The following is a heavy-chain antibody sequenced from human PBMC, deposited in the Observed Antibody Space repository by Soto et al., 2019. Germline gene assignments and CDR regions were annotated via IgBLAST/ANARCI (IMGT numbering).Heavy chain of an antibody. CDR1: GFTFSSYS. Sequence: GGSLRLSCAASGFTFSSYSMNWVRQAPGKGLEWVSSISSSSSYIYYADSVKGRFTISRDNAKNSLYLQMNSLRAEDTAVYYCARGTPDIVVVSWFDPWGQGTLVTVSS. CDR2: ISSSSSYI. J-gene: IGHJ5*02. D-gene: IGHD2-2*01. V-gene: IGHV3-21*01. CDR3: ARGTPDIVVVSWFDP.